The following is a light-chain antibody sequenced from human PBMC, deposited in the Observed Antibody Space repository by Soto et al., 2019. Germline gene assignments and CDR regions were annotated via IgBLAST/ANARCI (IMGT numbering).Light chain of an antibody. Sequence: QSVLTQPPSVSGAPGQRVTISCTGSSSNIGAGYDVHWYQQLPGTAPKLLIYGNSNRPSGVPDRFSGSKSGPSASLAITGLQAEDEADYSCQSYDSSVSKVVFGGGTKLTVL. V-gene: IGLV1-40*01. CDR1: SSNIGAGYD. J-gene: IGLJ2*01. CDR2: GNS. CDR3: QSYDSSVSKVV.